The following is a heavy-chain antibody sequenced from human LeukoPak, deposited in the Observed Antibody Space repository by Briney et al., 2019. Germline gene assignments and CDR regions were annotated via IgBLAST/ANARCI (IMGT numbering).Heavy chain of an antibody. J-gene: IGHJ6*03. CDR2: IKKDGSEK. D-gene: IGHD2-15*01. Sequence: GGSLRLSCAASGFTFSSYWMSWVRQAPGKGLEWVANIKKDGSEKYYVDSVKGRFTISRDNAKTSLYLQMNSLRVEDTAVYYCAKTRGYCSGGSCGILMDVWGKGTTVTVSS. CDR1: GFTFSSYW. V-gene: IGHV3-7*03. CDR3: AKTRGYCSGGSCGILMDV.